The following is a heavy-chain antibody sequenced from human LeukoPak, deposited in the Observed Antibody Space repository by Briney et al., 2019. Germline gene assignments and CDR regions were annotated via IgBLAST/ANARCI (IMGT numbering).Heavy chain of an antibody. D-gene: IGHD5-24*01. CDR2: FDLEDGET. CDR1: GYTLSELS. CDR3: AAGEVGQLFDY. J-gene: IGHJ4*02. Sequence: GASVKVSCKVSGYTLSELSMHWVRQAPGKGLEWMGGFDLEDGETIYVQKFQGRVTMTEDTSTGTAYMELSSLRSDDTAVYFCAAGEVGQLFDYWGQGTLVTVSS. V-gene: IGHV1-24*01.